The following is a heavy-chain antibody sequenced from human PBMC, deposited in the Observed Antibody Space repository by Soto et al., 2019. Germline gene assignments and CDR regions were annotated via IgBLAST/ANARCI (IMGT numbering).Heavy chain of an antibody. Sequence: QVQLVESGGGVVQPGRSLRLSCAASGFTFSYYGMHWVRQAPGKGLEWVAVISNDGKNEYNADSVRGRFAISRDNYKNTLYMQMYSLRAEDTAVYYCVKDSGRGSADYYFYYWGQGTLVTVSS. D-gene: IGHD3-10*01. J-gene: IGHJ4*02. CDR3: VKDSGRGSADYYFYY. CDR1: GFTFSYYG. CDR2: ISNDGKNE. V-gene: IGHV3-30*18.